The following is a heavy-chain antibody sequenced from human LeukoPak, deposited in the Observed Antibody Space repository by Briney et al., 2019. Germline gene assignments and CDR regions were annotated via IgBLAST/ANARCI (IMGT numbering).Heavy chain of an antibody. CDR3: AKEGPLDILTDEDAFDI. Sequence: GGSVKVSCKASGGTFSNYAISWVRQAPGQGLEWMGGIIPIFDTADYAQKFQGRVTITADESTSTAYMELSSLRAEDTAFYYCAKEGPLDILTDEDAFDIWGQGTMVTVSS. CDR1: GGTFSNYA. D-gene: IGHD3-9*01. CDR2: IIPIFDTA. J-gene: IGHJ3*02. V-gene: IGHV1-69*13.